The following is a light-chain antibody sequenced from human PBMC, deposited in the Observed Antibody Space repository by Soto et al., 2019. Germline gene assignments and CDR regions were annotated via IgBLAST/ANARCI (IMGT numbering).Light chain of an antibody. V-gene: IGKV1-5*01. J-gene: IGKJ4*01. Sequence: DIQMTQSPSTLSASVGDTVTITCRASQSISSWLAWYQQKPGKAPKFLIYDASNLESGVPPRFSGSGSGTEFTLTISSLQPDDFATYYCQQYDNYPLTFGGGTKVDI. CDR2: DAS. CDR1: QSISSW. CDR3: QQYDNYPLT.